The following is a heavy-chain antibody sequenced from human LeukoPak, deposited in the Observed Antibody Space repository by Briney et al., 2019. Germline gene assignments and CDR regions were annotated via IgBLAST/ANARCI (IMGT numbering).Heavy chain of an antibody. CDR1: GFTFSSYA. D-gene: IGHD3-3*01. Sequence: SGGSLRLSCAASGFTFSSYAMHWVRQAPGKGLEWVAVISYDGSNKYYADSLKGRFTISRDNSKNTLYLQMNTLTAEYTAVYYCLGEDIIFGVVYAYWGQGTLVTVSS. CDR2: ISYDGSNK. J-gene: IGHJ4*02. CDR3: LGEDIIFGVVYAY. V-gene: IGHV3-30*04.